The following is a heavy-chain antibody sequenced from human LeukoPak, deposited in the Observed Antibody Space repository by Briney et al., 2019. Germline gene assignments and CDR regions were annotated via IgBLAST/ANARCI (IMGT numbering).Heavy chain of an antibody. CDR2: IYHSGST. J-gene: IGHJ4*02. D-gene: IGHD3-22*01. Sequence: TPSETLSLTCTVSGDSINSGYYYWSWIRQPPGKGLEWIGNIYHSGSTYYNPSLKSRVTISVDTSKNQFSLKLSSVTAADTAVYYCTRPYYYDSSGSPDYWGQGTLVTVSS. V-gene: IGHV4-38-2*02. CDR1: GDSINSGYY. CDR3: TRPYYYDSSGSPDY.